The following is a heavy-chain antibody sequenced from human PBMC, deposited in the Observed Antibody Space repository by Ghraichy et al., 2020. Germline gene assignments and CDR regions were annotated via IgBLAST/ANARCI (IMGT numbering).Heavy chain of an antibody. D-gene: IGHD2-2*01. CDR2: IYYSGST. V-gene: IGHV4-59*08. CDR1: GGFISSYY. J-gene: IGHJ3*02. Sequence: SETLSLTCTVSGGFISSYYWSWIRQPPGKGLEWIGYIYYSGSTNYNPSLKSRVTISVDTSKNQFSLKLSSVTAADTAVYYCATLYCSSTSCYSGAFDIWGQGTMVTVSS. CDR3: ATLYCSSTSCYSGAFDI.